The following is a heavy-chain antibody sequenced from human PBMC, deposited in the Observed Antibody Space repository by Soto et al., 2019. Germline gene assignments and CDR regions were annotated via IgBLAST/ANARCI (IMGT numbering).Heavy chain of an antibody. CDR1: GFTVSSNY. V-gene: IGHV3-53*01. D-gene: IGHD6-19*01. J-gene: IGHJ4*02. Sequence: EVQLVESGGGLIQPGGSLRLSCAASGFTVSSNYMSWVRQAPGKGLEWVSVIYSGGSTYYADSVKGRFTISKDNSKDTLYLQMNSLRAEDTAVYYCAKPGLTVAGTRYFDRWGQGTLVTVSS. CDR3: AKPGLTVAGTRYFDR. CDR2: IYSGGST.